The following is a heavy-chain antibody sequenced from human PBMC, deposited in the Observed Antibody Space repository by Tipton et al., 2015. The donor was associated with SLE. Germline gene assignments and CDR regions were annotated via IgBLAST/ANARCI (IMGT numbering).Heavy chain of an antibody. CDR2: IYTSGST. V-gene: IGHV4-61*02. CDR1: GGSLSSASYY. D-gene: IGHD1-26*01. Sequence: TLSLTCSVSGGSLSSASYYWTWIRQPAGKGLEWIGRIYTSGSTNYNPSLKSRVTMSVDTSKNQFSLKLSSVTAADTAVYYCARSGSGSYSLDYWGQGTLVTVSS. CDR3: ARSGSGSYSLDY. J-gene: IGHJ4*02.